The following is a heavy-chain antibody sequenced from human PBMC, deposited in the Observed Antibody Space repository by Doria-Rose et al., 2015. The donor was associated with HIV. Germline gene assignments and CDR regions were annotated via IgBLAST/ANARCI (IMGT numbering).Heavy chain of an antibody. D-gene: IGHD6-13*01. Sequence: QVTLKESGPVLVKPTETLTLTCTVSGVSLSSPGMGVSWIRQPPGKALEWLADIFSHDERSYKTSLKSRLTISRGTSKSQVVLTMTDMDPVDTATYYCARIKSSRWYHKYYFDSWGQGTLVIVSA. V-gene: IGHV2-26*01. CDR3: ARIKSSRWYHKYYFDS. CDR1: GVSLSSPGMG. CDR2: IFSHDER. J-gene: IGHJ4*02.